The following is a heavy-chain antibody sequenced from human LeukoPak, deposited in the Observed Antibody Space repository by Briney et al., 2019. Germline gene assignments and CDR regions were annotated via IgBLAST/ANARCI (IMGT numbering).Heavy chain of an antibody. CDR2: IYHSGST. CDR3: ARDRPYYYGSGSYYLHDAFDI. D-gene: IGHD3-10*01. CDR1: GFTFSSYAM. Sequence: GSLRLSCAASGFTFSSYAMSWVRQPPGKGLEWIGEIYHSGSTNYNPSLKSRVTISVDKSKNQFSLKLSSVTAADTAVYYCARDRPYYYGSGSYYLHDAFDIWGQGTMVTVSS. V-gene: IGHV4-4*02. J-gene: IGHJ3*02.